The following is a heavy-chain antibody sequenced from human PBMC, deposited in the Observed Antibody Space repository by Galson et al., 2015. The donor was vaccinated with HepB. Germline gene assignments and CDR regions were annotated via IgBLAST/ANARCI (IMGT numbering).Heavy chain of an antibody. D-gene: IGHD2-15*01. CDR1: GGTFSSYT. V-gene: IGHV1-69*02. J-gene: IGHJ2*01. CDR2: IIPILGIA. Sequence: SVKVSCKASGGTFSSYTISWVRQARGQGLEWMGRIIPILGIANYAQKFQGRVTITADKSTSTAYMELSSLRSEDTAVYYCARGAPVVVVAATPAWYFDLWGRGTLVTVSS. CDR3: ARGAPVVVVAATPAWYFDL.